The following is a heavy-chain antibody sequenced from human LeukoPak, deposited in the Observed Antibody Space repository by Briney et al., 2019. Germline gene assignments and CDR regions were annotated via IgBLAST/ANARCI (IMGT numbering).Heavy chain of an antibody. CDR2: IYNSGAA. Sequence: SQTLSLTCAASGGSMNRGLYSWSWLRQPPGKCLESLGYIYNSGAAYYNPSLRGRATMSVDTSKSQFSRRLSSVTAADTAVYYCARDNDGSGNQGSAFDIWGQGTMVTVSS. V-gene: IGHV4-30-2*01. CDR3: ARDNDGSGNQGSAFDI. D-gene: IGHD3-10*01. CDR1: GGSMNRGLYS. J-gene: IGHJ3*02.